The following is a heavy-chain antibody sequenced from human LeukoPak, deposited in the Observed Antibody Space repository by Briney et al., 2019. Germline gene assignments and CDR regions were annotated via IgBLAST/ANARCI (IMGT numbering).Heavy chain of an antibody. Sequence: GGSLRLSCAASGFTFSSYAMHWVRQAPGKGLEWVAVISYDGSNKYYADSVKGRFTISRDNSKNTLYLQMNSLRDEDTAMFYCARVGDGHSVNYLDSWGQGTLVTVSP. D-gene: IGHD5-24*01. CDR3: ARVGDGHSVNYLDS. J-gene: IGHJ4*02. CDR2: ISYDGSNK. V-gene: IGHV3-30-3*01. CDR1: GFTFSSYA.